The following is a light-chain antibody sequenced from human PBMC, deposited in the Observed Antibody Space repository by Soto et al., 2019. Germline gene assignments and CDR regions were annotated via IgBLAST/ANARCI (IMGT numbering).Light chain of an antibody. J-gene: IGKJ4*01. Sequence: DIQMTQSPSSLSASIGDRVTITCRASQSIRTYLNWYQQKPGKAPELLIYAASSLKNGVPSRFAGSGSGTDFTLTVSSLQPDDVATYFCQQSYSTPITFGGGTKVEIE. CDR1: QSIRTY. CDR3: QQSYSTPIT. V-gene: IGKV1-39*01. CDR2: AAS.